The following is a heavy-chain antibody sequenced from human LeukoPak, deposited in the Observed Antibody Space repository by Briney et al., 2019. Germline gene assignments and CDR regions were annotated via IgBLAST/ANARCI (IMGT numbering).Heavy chain of an antibody. Sequence: PGGSLRLSCGASGFTFSSYGMHWVRQAPGKGLEWVAFIRYDGNNKYQPDSVKGRFTISRDNSKNTLYLQMNSLRAEDTAVYYCAKDRTMFSGDDAFDIWGQGTMVTVPS. CDR2: IRYDGNNK. CDR1: GFTFSSYG. J-gene: IGHJ3*02. D-gene: IGHD3-10*02. CDR3: AKDRTMFSGDDAFDI. V-gene: IGHV3-30*02.